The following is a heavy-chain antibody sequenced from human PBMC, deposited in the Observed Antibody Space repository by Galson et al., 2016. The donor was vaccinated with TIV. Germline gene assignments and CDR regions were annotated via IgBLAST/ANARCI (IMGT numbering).Heavy chain of an antibody. CDR2: TYYRSKWYN. CDR1: GDSVSSNRAA. D-gene: IGHD3-10*01. CDR3: ARGPHRSNIVLRGPPPNWFDP. Sequence: CAISGDSVSSNRAAWNWIRQSPSRGPEWLGRTYYRSKWYNDYALSVKSRITINTDTSKNQVSLHLNSVTPEDTAVYYCARGPHRSNIVLRGPPPNWFDPLGHGTLVTV. V-gene: IGHV6-1*01. J-gene: IGHJ5*02.